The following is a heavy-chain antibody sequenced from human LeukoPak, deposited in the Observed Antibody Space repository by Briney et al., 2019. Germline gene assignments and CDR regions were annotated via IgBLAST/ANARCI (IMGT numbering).Heavy chain of an antibody. Sequence: GGSLRLSPAPPRDTSSRFAMSWVREGPARGREWVSHIRGNGETFYAASVKGRFTLSSDSSRNTVYFQLNNLRGEDTAIYYCAKASWVSSTDAVRWGQGTLVTVSS. V-gene: IGHV3-23*01. J-gene: IGHJ4*02. D-gene: IGHD3-16*01. CDR1: RDTSSRFA. CDR3: AKASWVSSTDAVR. CDR2: IRGNGET.